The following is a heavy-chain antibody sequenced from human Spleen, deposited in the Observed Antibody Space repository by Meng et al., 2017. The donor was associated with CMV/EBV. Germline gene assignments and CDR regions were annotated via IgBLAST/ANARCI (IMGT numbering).Heavy chain of an antibody. Sequence: SGFTVSSNYMSWVRQAPGKGLEWVSVIYSGGSTYHADSVKGRFTISRDNSKNTLYLQMNSLRAEDTAVYYCARGIVVVPAYDHYFDYWGQGTLVTVSS. CDR3: ARGIVVVPAYDHYFDY. J-gene: IGHJ4*02. D-gene: IGHD2-2*01. CDR1: GFTVSSNY. V-gene: IGHV3-53*01. CDR2: IYSGGST.